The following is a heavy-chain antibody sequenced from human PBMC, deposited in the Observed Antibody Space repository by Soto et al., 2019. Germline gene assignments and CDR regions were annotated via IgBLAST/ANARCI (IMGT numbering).Heavy chain of an antibody. J-gene: IGHJ4*02. Sequence: PGSSLGLSCAASGFTFSSYGMHWVRQGPGKGLEWVAVIWYDGSNKYYADSVKGRFTISRDNSKNTLYLQMNILRAEDTAVYYCARDKLAYYDSSGYWAPGYWGQGTVVTVSS. CDR2: IWYDGSNK. CDR3: ARDKLAYYDSSGYWAPGY. CDR1: GFTFSSYG. D-gene: IGHD3-22*01. V-gene: IGHV3-33*01.